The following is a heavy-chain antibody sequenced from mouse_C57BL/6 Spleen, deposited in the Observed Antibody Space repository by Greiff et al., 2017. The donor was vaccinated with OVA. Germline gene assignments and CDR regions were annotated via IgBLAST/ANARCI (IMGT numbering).Heavy chain of an antibody. J-gene: IGHJ2*01. CDR1: GVTFSDYY. CDR2: INYDGSST. CDR3: ARAEGDY. Sequence: EVKLMESEGGLVQPGSSMKLSCTASGVTFSDYYMAWVRQVPEKGLEWVANINYDGSSTYYLDSLKSRFIISRDNAKNILYLQMSSLKSEDTATYYCARAEGDYWGQGTTLTVSS. V-gene: IGHV5-16*01.